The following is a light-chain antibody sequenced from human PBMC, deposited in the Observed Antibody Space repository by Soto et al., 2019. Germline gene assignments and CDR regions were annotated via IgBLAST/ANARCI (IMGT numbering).Light chain of an antibody. CDR2: GDS. CDR3: QSYDSSLSGSV. CDR1: SSNIGANYD. J-gene: IGLJ2*01. V-gene: IGLV1-40*01. Sequence: QSVLTQPPSVSGAPGHRVTISCTGSSSNIGANYDVHWYQQLPGTAPKLLIYGDSNRPSGVPDRFSGSKSGTSASLAITGLQAEDEADYYCQSYDSSLSGSVFGGGTKLTVL.